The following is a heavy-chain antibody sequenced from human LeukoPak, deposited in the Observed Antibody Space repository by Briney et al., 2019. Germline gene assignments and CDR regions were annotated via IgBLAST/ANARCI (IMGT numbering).Heavy chain of an antibody. CDR1: GFTFSNYA. Sequence: PGGSLRLSCAASGFTFSNYAMSWVRQAPGKGLEWVSAISGSGGSTYYADSVKGRFTVSRDNAQKSLYLQMTSLRADDTAVYYCAKANYNDWGLFDYWGQGTLVTVSS. V-gene: IGHV3-23*01. J-gene: IGHJ4*02. D-gene: IGHD3-10*01. CDR2: ISGSGGST. CDR3: AKANYNDWGLFDY.